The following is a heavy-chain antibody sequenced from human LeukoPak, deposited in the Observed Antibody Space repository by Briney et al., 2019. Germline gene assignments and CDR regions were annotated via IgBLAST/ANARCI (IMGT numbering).Heavy chain of an antibody. CDR1: GFTFTTYT. CDR2: INGDGRST. V-gene: IGHV3-64D*06. D-gene: IGHD3-9*01. CDR3: VGDQVDDTGYLR. Sequence: RGSLRLSCSASGFTFTTYTMYWVRQAPGKGLEYVSVINGDGRSTYYADSVKGRFTISRDNSKNTLYLQMSSLRAEDTAVYYCVGDQVDDTGYLRWGQGTRVTVSA. J-gene: IGHJ4*02.